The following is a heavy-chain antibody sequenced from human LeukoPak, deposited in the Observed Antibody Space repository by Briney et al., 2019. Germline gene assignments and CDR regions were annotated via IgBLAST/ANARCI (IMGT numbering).Heavy chain of an antibody. J-gene: IGHJ5*02. CDR1: GGSFSGYY. CDR2: INHSGST. D-gene: IGHD2-15*01. V-gene: IGHV4-34*01. CDR3: ARGIVVVVAARYWFDP. Sequence: SETLSLTCAVYGGSFSGYYWSWIRQPSGKGLEWSGEINHSGSTNYNPSLKSRVTISVDTSKNQFSLKLSSVTAADTAVYYCARGIVVVVAARYWFDPWGQGTLVTVSS.